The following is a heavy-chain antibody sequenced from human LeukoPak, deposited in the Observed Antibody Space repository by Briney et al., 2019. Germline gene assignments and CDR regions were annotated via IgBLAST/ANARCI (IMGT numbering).Heavy chain of an antibody. V-gene: IGHV1-69*13. D-gene: IGHD4-17*01. CDR2: IIPIFGTA. CDR3: AGYGDYFRYYYYGMDV. J-gene: IGHJ6*02. Sequence: ASVEVSCKASGGTFSSYAISWVRQAPGQGLEWMGGIIPIFGTANYAQKFQGRVTITADESTSTAYMELSSLRSEDTAVYYCAGYGDYFRYYYYGMDVWGQGTTVTVSS. CDR1: GGTFSSYA.